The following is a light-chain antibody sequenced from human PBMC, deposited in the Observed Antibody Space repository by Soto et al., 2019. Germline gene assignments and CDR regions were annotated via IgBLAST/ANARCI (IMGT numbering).Light chain of an antibody. CDR1: NIGSKS. Sequence: SYELTQPPSVSVAPGQTARITCGGNNIGSKSVHWYQQKPGQAPVLVVYDDSDRPSGLPERFSGSNSGNTATLTISRVEAGDEADYYCQVWDSSSDHHVFGGGTKLTVL. CDR3: QVWDSSSDHHV. J-gene: IGLJ2*01. V-gene: IGLV3-21*02. CDR2: DDS.